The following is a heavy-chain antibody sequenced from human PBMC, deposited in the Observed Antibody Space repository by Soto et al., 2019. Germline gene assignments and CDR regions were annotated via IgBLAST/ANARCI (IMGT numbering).Heavy chain of an antibody. D-gene: IGHD1-1*01. CDR2: IIPIFGTA. J-gene: IGHJ6*02. CDR3: ALWGFRDGNNSKYNYSGMDV. V-gene: IGHV1-69*01. Sequence: VQLVQSGAEVKKPGPSVKLSCKASGGTFNRYTISWVRQAPGQGLEWMGGIIPIFGTANYAQKFQGRVAIIADESTSAAYMELRNLRSEDTAVYYCALWGFRDGNNSKYNYSGMDVWGQGTTVTVSS. CDR1: GGTFNRYT.